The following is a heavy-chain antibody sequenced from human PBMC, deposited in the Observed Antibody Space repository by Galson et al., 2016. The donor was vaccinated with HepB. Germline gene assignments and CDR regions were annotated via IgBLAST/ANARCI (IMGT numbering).Heavy chain of an antibody. CDR2: ISNDGSKR. Sequence: SLRLSCAASGFTFSSYTMNWVRQAPGKGLEWVAYISNDGSKRYFADSVKGRFTISRDNSKNTLFLHMSSLRAEDTAVYYCAKRDLLWFGDPNAFDVWGQGTMVTVSS. CDR1: GFTFSSYT. D-gene: IGHD3-10*01. V-gene: IGHV3-30*18. J-gene: IGHJ3*01. CDR3: AKRDLLWFGDPNAFDV.